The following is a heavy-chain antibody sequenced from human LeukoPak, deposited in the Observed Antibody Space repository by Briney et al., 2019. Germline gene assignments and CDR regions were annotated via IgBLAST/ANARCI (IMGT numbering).Heavy chain of an antibody. J-gene: IGHJ5*02. Sequence: SVQVSCKASGFTFSTSSIQWVRQARGQGLEWVGWVVVGSGSTNYAQQFQGRVTITRDMSTSTAYMDLSSLRSDDTAVSYCAADLGVAAADSGGWFDPWGQGTLVTVSS. V-gene: IGHV1-58*02. CDR1: GFTFSTSS. D-gene: IGHD6-13*01. CDR3: AADLGVAAADSGGWFDP. CDR2: VVVGSGST.